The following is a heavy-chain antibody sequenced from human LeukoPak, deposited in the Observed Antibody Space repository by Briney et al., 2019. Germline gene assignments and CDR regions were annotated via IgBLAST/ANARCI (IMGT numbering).Heavy chain of an antibody. J-gene: IGHJ4*02. Sequence: SETLSLTCAVYGGSFSGYYWSWIRQPPGKGLEWIGEINHSGSTNYNPSLKSRVTISVDTSKNQFSLKLSSVTAADTAVYYCARDQRAIAARPEPFDYWGQGTLVTVSS. CDR3: ARDQRAIAARPEPFDY. D-gene: IGHD6-6*01. CDR2: INHSGST. CDR1: GGSFSGYY. V-gene: IGHV4-34*01.